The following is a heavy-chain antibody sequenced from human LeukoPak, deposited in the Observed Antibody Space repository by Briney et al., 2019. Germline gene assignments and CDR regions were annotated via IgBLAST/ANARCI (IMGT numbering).Heavy chain of an antibody. Sequence: SETLSLTCTVSGGSISSYYWSWLRQPPGKGLEWIGYIQYSGSTNYNPSLKSRVTISVDTSKNQLSLKMTSVTAADTAVYYCARSVFTTTSHPYFCDFWGQGTLVTVSS. CDR3: ARSVFTTTSHPYFCDF. D-gene: IGHD3-22*01. V-gene: IGHV4-59*01. J-gene: IGHJ4*02. CDR1: GGSISSYY. CDR2: IQYSGST.